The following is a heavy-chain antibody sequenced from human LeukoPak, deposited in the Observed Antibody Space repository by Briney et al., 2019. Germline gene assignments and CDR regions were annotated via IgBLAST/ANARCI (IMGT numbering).Heavy chain of an antibody. CDR3: AKVGYSSSWGGYYFDY. V-gene: IGHV3-23*05. D-gene: IGHD6-13*01. J-gene: IGHJ4*02. CDR1: GFTFSNYA. CDR2: ISGSGDRT. Sequence: GGSLRLSCAASGFTFSNYAMSWVRQAPGKGLEWVSAISGSGDRTFYADSVKGRFTISRDNSKKTLYLQMNSLRADDTAVYYCAKVGYSSSWGGYYFDYWGQGTLVTVSS.